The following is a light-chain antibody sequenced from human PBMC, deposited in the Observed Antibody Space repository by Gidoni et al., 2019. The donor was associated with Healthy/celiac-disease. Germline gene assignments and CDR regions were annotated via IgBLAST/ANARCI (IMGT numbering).Light chain of an antibody. CDR1: QSVSSSY. CDR2: A. CDR3: QQYGSSPWT. J-gene: IGKJ1*01. V-gene: IGKV3-20*01. Sequence: EIVLTQSPGTLSLSPGERATLSCRASQSVSSSYLAWYQQKPGQAPRRLIYASRATGIPDRFSGSGSGTDFTLTISRLEPEDFAVYYCQQYGSSPWTFGQGTKVEIK.